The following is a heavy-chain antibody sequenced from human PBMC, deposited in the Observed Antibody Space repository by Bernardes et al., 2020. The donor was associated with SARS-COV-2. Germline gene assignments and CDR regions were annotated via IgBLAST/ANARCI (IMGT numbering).Heavy chain of an antibody. CDR2: IFSNEYI. Sequence: GGSLRLSCAASGATRATNYMSWVRQAPGKRLEWVAVIFSNEYIFYADSVKGRFTLSRHSSESTVYLQMDSLRGDDTAIYFCAREDYYDASGYNSDSVWGPGTLVTVSS. CDR1: GATRATNY. V-gene: IGHV3-53*04. J-gene: IGHJ4*02. D-gene: IGHD3-22*01. CDR3: AREDYYDASGYNSDSV.